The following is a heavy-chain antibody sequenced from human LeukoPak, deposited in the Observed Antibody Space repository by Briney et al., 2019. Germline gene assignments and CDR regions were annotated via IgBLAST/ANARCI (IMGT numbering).Heavy chain of an antibody. D-gene: IGHD1-26*01. CDR1: VVIFSNHS. CDR3: ARAVRYWLDAFDI. V-gene: IGHV3-33*01. Sequence: PGRFLRLSCAAPVVIFSNHSMHWVRQAPCKGLEWVAVAWSDGSRVYYADSVKGRFTISRDNSRDTLLLQMNSLRAEDTAVYYCARAVRYWLDAFDIWGQGTMVTVSS. J-gene: IGHJ3*02. CDR2: AWSDGSRV.